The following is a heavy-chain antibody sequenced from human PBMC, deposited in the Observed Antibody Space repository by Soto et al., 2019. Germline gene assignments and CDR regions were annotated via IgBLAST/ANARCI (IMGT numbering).Heavy chain of an antibody. CDR2: ISAYNGNT. Sequence: QVQLVQSGAEVKKPGASVKVSCKTSGYTFTNFGLSWVRQAPGQGLEWMGWISAYNGNTNYSQNFQGRVTMTTDTSTSTAYMELRSPRSDDTAVYYCARGVTPIDSWGQGTLVTVSS. J-gene: IGHJ4*02. D-gene: IGHD2-21*02. CDR1: GYTFTNFG. CDR3: ARGVTPIDS. V-gene: IGHV1-18*01.